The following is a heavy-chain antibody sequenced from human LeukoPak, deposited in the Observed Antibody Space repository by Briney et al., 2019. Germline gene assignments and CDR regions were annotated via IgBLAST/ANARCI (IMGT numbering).Heavy chain of an antibody. CDR3: ARLRWYGDY. D-gene: IGHD6-13*01. CDR2: ISYSGST. J-gene: IGHJ4*02. V-gene: IGHV4-39*01. CDR1: SGSISSSSSY. Sequence: SETLSLTCTVSSGSISSSSSYWGWIRQPPGKGLEWIGSISYSGSTYYNPSLKSRVTISVDTSKNQFSLKASSVTAADTAVYYCARLRWYGDYWGQGTLVTVSS.